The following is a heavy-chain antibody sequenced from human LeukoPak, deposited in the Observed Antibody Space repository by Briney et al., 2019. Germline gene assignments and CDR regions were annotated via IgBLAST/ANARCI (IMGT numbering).Heavy chain of an antibody. CDR3: ASREYDSSGYYSY. CDR2: ISSSSSYI. V-gene: IGHV3-21*01. Sequence: GGSLRLSCAASGSTFSSYSMNWIRQAPGKGLEWVSSISSSSSYIYYADSVKGRFTISRDNAKNSLYLQMNSLRAEDTAVYYCASREYDSSGYYSYWGQGTLVTVSS. CDR1: GSTFSSYS. J-gene: IGHJ4*02. D-gene: IGHD3-22*01.